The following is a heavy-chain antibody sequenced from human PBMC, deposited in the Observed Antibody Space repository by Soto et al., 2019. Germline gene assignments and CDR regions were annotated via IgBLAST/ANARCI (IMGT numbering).Heavy chain of an antibody. CDR2: ISGSGGST. V-gene: IGHV3-23*01. CDR1: GFTFSTYV. J-gene: IGHJ4*02. CDR3: AVRKTGSFFDY. Sequence: EVQLLESGGGLVQPGGSLRLSCAASGFTFSTYVMSWVRQAPGKGLVWVSAISGSGGSTYYTDSVKGRFTISRDNSKNTLDLQMNGLRAEDTTVYYCAVRKTGSFFDYWGQGTLVTVSS. D-gene: IGHD1-26*01.